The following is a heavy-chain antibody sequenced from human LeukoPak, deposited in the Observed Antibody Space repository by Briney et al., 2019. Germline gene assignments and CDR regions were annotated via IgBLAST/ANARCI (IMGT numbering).Heavy chain of an antibody. J-gene: IGHJ5*02. CDR1: GGSISSSSYY. Sequence: KASETLSLTCTVSGGSISSSSYYWSWIRQPPGKGLEWIGYIYYSGSTNYNPSLKSRVTISVDTSKNQFSLKLSSVTAADTAVYYCARDRKGVVPAEAGGWFDPWGQGTLVTVSS. CDR3: ARDRKGVVPAEAGGWFDP. V-gene: IGHV4-61*01. D-gene: IGHD2-2*01. CDR2: IYYSGST.